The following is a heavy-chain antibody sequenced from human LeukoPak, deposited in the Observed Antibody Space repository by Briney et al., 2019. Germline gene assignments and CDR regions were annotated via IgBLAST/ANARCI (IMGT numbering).Heavy chain of an antibody. CDR3: ARIIRTAGYYSNPNSGSFDL. D-gene: IGHD3-22*01. Sequence: SETLSLTCTVSGASIRANHHYWAWVRQPPGKGLEWIGTIFSSGTAYYNPSLRTRVSISVDTSKNEFSLRLSAVTAADTGLYYCARIIRTAGYYSNPNSGSFDLWGQGILVTVSS. V-gene: IGHV4-39*01. CDR2: IFSSGTA. CDR1: GASIRANHHY. J-gene: IGHJ5*02.